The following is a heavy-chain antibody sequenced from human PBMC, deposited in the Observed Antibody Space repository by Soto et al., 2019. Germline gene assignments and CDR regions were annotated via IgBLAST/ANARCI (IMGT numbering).Heavy chain of an antibody. CDR1: GYTFTTFF. J-gene: IGHJ4*02. Sequence: ASVKVSCKTSGYTFTTFFLHWMRQAPGQRLEWMGWINLANGDTLYSQKFLGRVSNTRDTSATTAYMELTYLTSEDTAIYYCARGPPSGCFASWGQGTLVTVSS. CDR2: INLANGDT. V-gene: IGHV1-3*01. CDR3: ARGPPSGCFAS. D-gene: IGHD5-12*01.